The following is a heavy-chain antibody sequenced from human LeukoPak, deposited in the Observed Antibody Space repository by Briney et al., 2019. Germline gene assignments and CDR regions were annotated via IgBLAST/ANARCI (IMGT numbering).Heavy chain of an antibody. J-gene: IGHJ4*02. CDR3: VRYSGDNNAFDY. CDR1: GYTFTGYY. V-gene: IGHV1-2*02. CDR2: INPNSGDT. D-gene: IGHD3-10*01. Sequence: ASVKVSCKASGYTFTGYYMHWVRQAPGQGLEWMGWINPNSGDTHYAQKFQGRVTMTRDTSISTAYMELSRLRSDDTAVYYCVRYSGDNNAFDYWGQGALVTVSS.